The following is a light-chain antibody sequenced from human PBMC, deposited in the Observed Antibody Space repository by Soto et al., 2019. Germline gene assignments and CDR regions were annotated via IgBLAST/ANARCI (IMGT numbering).Light chain of an antibody. V-gene: IGKV3-20*01. CDR2: AAS. CDR3: QHYSSSRWT. Sequence: IVLTQSPGTLSLSPGERATLSCRASQSVTSRSLAWYQQKPGQAPRLLIYAASSRATGITDRFSGGGSGTDFTLTISRLEPEDFAVYYCQHYSSSRWTFGQGTKVDI. J-gene: IGKJ1*01. CDR1: QSVTSRS.